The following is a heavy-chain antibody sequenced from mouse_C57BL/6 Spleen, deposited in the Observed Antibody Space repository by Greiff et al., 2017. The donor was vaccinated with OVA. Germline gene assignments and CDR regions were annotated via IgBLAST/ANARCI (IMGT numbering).Heavy chain of an antibody. J-gene: IGHJ2*01. V-gene: IGHV1-80*01. CDR1: GYAFSSYW. D-gene: IGHD1-1*01. CDR2: IYPGDGDT. CDR3: ARGSSYWYFDY. Sequence: QVQLQQSGAELVKPGASVKISCKASGYAFSSYWMNWVKQRPGKGLEWIGQIYPGDGDTNYNGKFKGKATLTADKSSSTAYMQLSSLTSEDSAVYFCARGSSYWYFDYWGQGTTLTVSS.